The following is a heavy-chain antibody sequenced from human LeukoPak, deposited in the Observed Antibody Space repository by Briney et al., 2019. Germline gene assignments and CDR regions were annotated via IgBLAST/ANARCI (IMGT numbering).Heavy chain of an antibody. CDR1: GGSINNYY. D-gene: IGHD3-3*01. V-gene: IGHV4-4*07. Sequence: SETLSLTCTVSGGSINNYYWSWIRQPAGKGLEWIGSIYYSGSTYYNPSLKSRVTISVDTSKNQFSLKLSSVTAADTAVYYCARGQGTYDFWSGYYPLDYWGQGTLVTVSS. CDR3: ARGQGTYDFWSGYYPLDY. CDR2: IYYSGST. J-gene: IGHJ4*02.